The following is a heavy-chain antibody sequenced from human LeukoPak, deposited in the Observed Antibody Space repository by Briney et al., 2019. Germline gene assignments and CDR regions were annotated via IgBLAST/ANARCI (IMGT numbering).Heavy chain of an antibody. J-gene: IGHJ4*02. D-gene: IGHD4-17*01. V-gene: IGHV3-30*02. Sequence: GGSQRLSCGASGFTFSSYGMHWVRQAPGKGLEWVAFIRYDGSNKYYADSVKGRFTISRDNSKNTLYLQMNSLRAEDTAVYYCANSGGDYGEYYFDYWGQGTLVTVSS. CDR2: IRYDGSNK. CDR1: GFTFSSYG. CDR3: ANSGGDYGEYYFDY.